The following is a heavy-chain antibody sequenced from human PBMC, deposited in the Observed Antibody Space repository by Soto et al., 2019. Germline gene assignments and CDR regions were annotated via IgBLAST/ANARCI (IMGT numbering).Heavy chain of an antibody. CDR3: ARIITYYDFWSGYGTAFDI. CDR2: INPSGGST. Sequence: ASVKVSCKASGYTFTSYYMHWVRQAPGQGLEWMGIINPSGGSTSYAQKFQGRVTMTRNTSISTAYMELSSLRSEDTAVYYCARIITYYDFWSGYGTAFDIWGQGTMVTVSS. V-gene: IGHV1-46*01. D-gene: IGHD3-3*01. CDR1: GYTFTSYY. J-gene: IGHJ3*02.